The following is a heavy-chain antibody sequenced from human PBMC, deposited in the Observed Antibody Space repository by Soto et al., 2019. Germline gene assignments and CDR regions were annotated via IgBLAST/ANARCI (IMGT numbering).Heavy chain of an antibody. CDR3: ARDKMGELSIADY. V-gene: IGHV3-48*01. J-gene: IGHJ4*02. CDR2: ISESSDTI. CDR1: GFTFSGYS. D-gene: IGHD3-16*02. Sequence: EVQLVESGGGLVQPGGALRLACTAAGFTFSGYSMDWVRQTPGKGLEWLSYISESSDTIYYADSVKGRFTISRDNAKNSLFLQMSSLRGEDTAVYYCARDKMGELSIADYWGQGTPVTVSS.